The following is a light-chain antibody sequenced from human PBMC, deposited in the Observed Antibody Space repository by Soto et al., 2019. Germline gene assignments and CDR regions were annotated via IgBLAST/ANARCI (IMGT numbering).Light chain of an antibody. J-gene: IGKJ2*01. CDR1: QSVSSSY. CDR2: GAS. CDR3: QQYGSSPPYT. Sequence: EIVLTQSPGTLSLSPGERATLSCRASQSVSSSYLAWYQQKPGQAPRLLIYGASSRDTGIPDRFSGSGSGTDFTLNISRLEPEDFAVYYCQQYGSSPPYTFGQGTKLEIK. V-gene: IGKV3-20*01.